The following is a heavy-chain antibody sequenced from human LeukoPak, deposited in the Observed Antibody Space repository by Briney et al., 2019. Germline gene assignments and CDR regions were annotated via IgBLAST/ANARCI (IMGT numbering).Heavy chain of an antibody. Sequence: GGSLRLSCAASKFTFSSFSMSWVRQAPGKGLEWVANVKQDGSERIHVDSMKGRFTISRDNARSTIYLQMNSLRVEDTAVYYCARDFTYGAGKEAFDIWGQGTMLIVSS. D-gene: IGHD3-10*01. CDR1: KFTFSSFS. J-gene: IGHJ3*02. CDR2: VKQDGSER. V-gene: IGHV3-7*01. CDR3: ARDFTYGAGKEAFDI.